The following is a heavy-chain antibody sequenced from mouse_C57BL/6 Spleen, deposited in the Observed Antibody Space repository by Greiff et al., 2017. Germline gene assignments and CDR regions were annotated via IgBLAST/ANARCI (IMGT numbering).Heavy chain of an antibody. CDR1: ISLSTSGMGL. CDR2: WNNDNY. CDR3: WSEAATVVASDYAIDY. Sequence: QVTLKVCGPGILQPSQTLSLACTSSGISLSTSGMGLSWLRKAPGKALEWLASTWNNDNYYNPSLKSQLTITKETSNYQVFLKLTSVHTADSATYYGAWSEAATVVASDYAIDYWGQGTSVTVSS. D-gene: IGHD1-1*01. V-gene: IGHV8-2*01. J-gene: IGHJ4*01.